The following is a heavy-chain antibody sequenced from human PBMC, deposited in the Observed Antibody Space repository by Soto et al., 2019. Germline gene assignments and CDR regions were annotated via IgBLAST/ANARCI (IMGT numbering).Heavy chain of an antibody. CDR2: ISAYNGNT. J-gene: IGHJ3*02. CDR1: GYTFTSYG. D-gene: IGHD3-22*01. CDR3: ARDNPFTMIVVVMNAFDI. V-gene: IGHV1-18*01. Sequence: ASVKVSGKASGYTFTSYGISWVRQAPGQGLEWMGWISAYNGNTNYAQKLQGRVTMTTDTSTSTAYMELRSLRSDDTAVYYCARDNPFTMIVVVMNAFDIWGQGTMVTVSS.